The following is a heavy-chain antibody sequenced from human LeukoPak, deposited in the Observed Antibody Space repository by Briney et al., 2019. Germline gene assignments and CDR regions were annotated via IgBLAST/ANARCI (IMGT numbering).Heavy chain of an antibody. V-gene: IGHV4-34*01. CDR1: GGSFSGYC. Sequence: SETLSLTCAVYGGSFSGYCWSWIRQPPGKGLEWIGEINHSGSTNYNPSLKSRVTISVDTSKNQFSLKLSSVTAADTAVYYCARRAPLYDFWSGYYYHYMDVWGKGTTVTVSS. CDR2: INHSGST. D-gene: IGHD3-3*01. CDR3: ARRAPLYDFWSGYYYHYMDV. J-gene: IGHJ6*03.